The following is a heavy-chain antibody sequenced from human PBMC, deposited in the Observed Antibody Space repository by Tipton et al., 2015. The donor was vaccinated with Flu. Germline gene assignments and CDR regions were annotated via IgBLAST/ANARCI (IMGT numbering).Heavy chain of an antibody. D-gene: IGHD6-19*01. CDR2: INQDGSQK. J-gene: IGHJ4*02. V-gene: IGHV3-7*01. CDR3: VRDLTVAGTGPHFDS. CDR1: GFTLRNYW. Sequence: SLRLSCAASGFTLRNYWMTWVRQAPGKGLEWVANINQDGSQKHYVDSVKGRFTISRDNPVNSMYMQMNSLRAEDTAVYYCVRDLTVAGTGPHFDSWGQGTLVTVSS.